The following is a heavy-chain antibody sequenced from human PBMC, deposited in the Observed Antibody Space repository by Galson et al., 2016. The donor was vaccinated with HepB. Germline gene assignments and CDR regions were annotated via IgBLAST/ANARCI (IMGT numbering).Heavy chain of an antibody. CDR2: ISYDGNDK. V-gene: IGHV3-30-3*01. CDR3: ARVRDVNNWRVQPFDL. Sequence: SLRLSCAASGFTFNNYAIHWVRQAPGKGLEWVAAISYDGNDKYYADSVKGRFTISRDNSKTTLFLQMNSLRAEDTAVYYGARVRDVNNWRVQPFDLGGQGTLVTVS. D-gene: IGHD5-24*01. CDR1: GFTFNNYA. J-gene: IGHJ4*02.